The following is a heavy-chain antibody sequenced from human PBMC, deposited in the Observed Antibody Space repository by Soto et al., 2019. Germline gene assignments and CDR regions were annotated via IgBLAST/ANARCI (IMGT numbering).Heavy chain of an antibody. V-gene: IGHV4-30-4*01. CDR1: GGSISSGDYY. Sequence: PSETLSLTCTVSGGSISSGDYYWSRIRQPPGKGLEWIGYIYYSGSTYYNPSLKSRVTISVDTSKNQFSLKLSSVTAADTAVYYCASDSSCSSTSCYRYYYGMDVWGQGTTVTV. CDR3: ASDSSCSSTSCYRYYYGMDV. D-gene: IGHD2-2*01. CDR2: IYYSGST. J-gene: IGHJ6*02.